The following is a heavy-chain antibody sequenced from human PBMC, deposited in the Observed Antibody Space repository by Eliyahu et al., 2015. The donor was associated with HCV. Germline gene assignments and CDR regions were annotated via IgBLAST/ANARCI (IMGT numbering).Heavy chain of an antibody. Sequence: EVQLLESGGGLVQPGGSLRLSCAASGFXFSXXAXSXVRQAPGKGLEWVSAISGSGGSTYYADSVKGRFTISRDNSKNTLYLQMNSLRAEDTAVYYCAKIPPWGGFWSGYSNWFDPWGQGTLVTVSS. V-gene: IGHV3-23*01. CDR1: GFXFSXXA. D-gene: IGHD3-3*01. J-gene: IGHJ5*02. CDR2: ISGSGGST. CDR3: AKIPPWGGFWSGYSNWFDP.